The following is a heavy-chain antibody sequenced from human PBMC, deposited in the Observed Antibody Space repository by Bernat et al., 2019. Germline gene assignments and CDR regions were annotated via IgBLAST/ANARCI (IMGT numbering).Heavy chain of an antibody. J-gene: IGHJ5*02. Sequence: EVQLVESGGGLVQPGGSLRLSCAASGFTFSSYWMHWVRQAPGKGLVWVSRINSDGSSTRYADSVKGRFTISRNNAKNTLYLQMNSLRAEDTAVYDCARDRVDTAMVPPLNWFDPWGQGTLVTVSS. CDR1: GFTFSSYW. CDR3: ARDRVDTAMVPPLNWFDP. D-gene: IGHD5-18*01. CDR2: INSDGSST. V-gene: IGHV3-74*01.